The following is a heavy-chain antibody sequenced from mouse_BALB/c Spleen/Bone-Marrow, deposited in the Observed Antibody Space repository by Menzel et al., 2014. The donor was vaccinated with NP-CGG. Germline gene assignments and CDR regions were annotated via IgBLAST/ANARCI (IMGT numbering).Heavy chain of an antibody. CDR2: ISCYNGAT. Sequence: LVKTGASVKISCKASGYSFTGYYMHWVKRSHGKSLEWIGYISCYNGATRYNQKFKGKVTFTVDTSSSTAYMQFNSLTSEDFAVYYCARADRYDAFFDYWGQGTTLTVSS. J-gene: IGHJ2*01. D-gene: IGHD2-14*01. CDR3: ARADRYDAFFDY. V-gene: IGHV1S34*01. CDR1: GYSFTGYY.